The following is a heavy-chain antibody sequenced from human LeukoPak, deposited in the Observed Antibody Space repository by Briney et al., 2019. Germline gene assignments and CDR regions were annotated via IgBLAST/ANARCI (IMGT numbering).Heavy chain of an antibody. V-gene: IGHV1-2*02. Sequence: ASVKVSCKASGYTFTGYYMHWVRQAPGQGLEWMGWINPNSGGTNYAQKFQGRVTMTRDTSISTAYLQWSSLKASDTAMYYCARLLCSGGSCYPRYFDYWGQGTLVTVSS. J-gene: IGHJ4*02. CDR1: GYTFTGYY. CDR2: INPNSGGT. D-gene: IGHD2-15*01. CDR3: ARLLCSGGSCYPRYFDY.